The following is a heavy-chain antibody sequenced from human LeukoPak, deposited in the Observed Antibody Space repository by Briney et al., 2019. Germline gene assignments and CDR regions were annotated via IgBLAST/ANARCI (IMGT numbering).Heavy chain of an antibody. J-gene: IGHJ5*02. V-gene: IGHV1-69*15. D-gene: IGHD1-26*01. CDR2: IIPIFGTG. Sequence: ASVKVSCKASGGTFISYAISWVRQAPGQGREWMGRIIPIFGTGNYAKKFQGRVTITPDESTSTAYMELSSLRSEDTAVYYCARVAARYWEKGANWFDPWGQGTLVTVSS. CDR3: ARVAARYWEKGANWFDP. CDR1: GGTFISYA.